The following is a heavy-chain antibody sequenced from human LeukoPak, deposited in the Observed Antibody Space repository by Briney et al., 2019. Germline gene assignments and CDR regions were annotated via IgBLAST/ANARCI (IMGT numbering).Heavy chain of an antibody. CDR2: ISAYNGNT. CDR3: ARDNSMHERGWWFDP. V-gene: IGHV1-18*01. J-gene: IGHJ5*02. D-gene: IGHD4-23*01. Sequence: GASVKVSCKASGYTFTSYGISWVRQAPGQGLEWMRWISAYNGNTNYAQKLQGRVTMTIDTSTSTAYMELSSLKSDDTAVYYCARDNSMHERGWWFDPWGQGTLVTVSS. CDR1: GYTFTSYG.